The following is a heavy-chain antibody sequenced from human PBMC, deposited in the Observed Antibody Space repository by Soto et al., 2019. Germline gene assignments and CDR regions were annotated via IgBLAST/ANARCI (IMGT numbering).Heavy chain of an antibody. J-gene: IGHJ4*02. V-gene: IGHV3-53*01. CDR2: IYSGGTT. CDR1: GFTVSSNY. Sequence: PGGSLRLSCAASGFTVSSNYMSWVRQAPGKGLEWVSDIYSGGTTYYADSVKGRFTISRDNSKNTLFLQMKSLRAEDTAVYYCATVRSGAFDYWGQGTLVTVSS. CDR3: ATVRSGAFDY.